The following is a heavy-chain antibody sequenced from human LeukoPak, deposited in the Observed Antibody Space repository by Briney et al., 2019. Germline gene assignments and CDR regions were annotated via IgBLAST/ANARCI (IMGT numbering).Heavy chain of an antibody. D-gene: IGHD4-23*01. V-gene: IGHV4-59*01. Sequence: SETLSLTCTVSGGSISSYYWSWIRQPPGKGLEWIGYIYYSGSTNYNPSLKSRVTISVDTSKNQFSLKLSSVTAADTAVYYCARMSSPVDYYYYMDVWGKGTTVTVSS. J-gene: IGHJ6*03. CDR1: GGSISSYY. CDR3: ARMSSPVDYYYYMDV. CDR2: IYYSGST.